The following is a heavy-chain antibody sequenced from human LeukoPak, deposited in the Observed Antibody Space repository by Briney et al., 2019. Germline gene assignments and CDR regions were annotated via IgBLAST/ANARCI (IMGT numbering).Heavy chain of an antibody. D-gene: IGHD3-3*01. CDR1: GYTFTSYY. V-gene: IGHV1-46*01. J-gene: IGHJ6*02. CDR2: INPSGGST. Sequence: ASVKVSCKASGYTFTSYYMHWVRQAPGQGLEWMGIINPSGGSTSYAQKFQGRVTMTRDTSTSTVYMELSSLRSEDTAVYYCARDYQLRFLEWLPNYYGMDVWGQGTTVTVSS. CDR3: ARDYQLRFLEWLPNYYGMDV.